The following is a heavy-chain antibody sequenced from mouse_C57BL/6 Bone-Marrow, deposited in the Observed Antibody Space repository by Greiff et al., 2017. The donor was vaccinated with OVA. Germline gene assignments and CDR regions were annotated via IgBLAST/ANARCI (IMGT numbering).Heavy chain of an antibody. CDR2: IDPENGDT. J-gene: IGHJ4*01. D-gene: IGHD2-5*01. CDR3: TPYYSTTMDY. Sequence: EVQRVESGAELVRPGASVKLSCTASGFNIKDDYMHWVKQRPEQGLEWIGWIDPENGDTEYASKFQGKATITADTSSNTAYLQLSSLTSEDTAVYYCTPYYSTTMDYWGQGTSVTVSS. V-gene: IGHV14-4*01. CDR1: GFNIKDDY.